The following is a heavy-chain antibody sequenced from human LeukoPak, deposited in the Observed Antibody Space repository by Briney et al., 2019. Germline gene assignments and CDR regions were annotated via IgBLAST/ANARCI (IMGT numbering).Heavy chain of an antibody. CDR2: ISSSSSYI. V-gene: IGHV3-21*01. D-gene: IGHD2-2*01. Sequence: PGGSLRLSCAASGFTFSDYTMNWVRQAPGKGLEWVSSISSSSSYIFYADSVKGRFTISRDNAKNSLYLQMNSLRAEDTAVYYCARLKLLWSNYFDYWGQGTLVTVSS. J-gene: IGHJ4*02. CDR3: ARLKLLWSNYFDY. CDR1: GFTFSDYT.